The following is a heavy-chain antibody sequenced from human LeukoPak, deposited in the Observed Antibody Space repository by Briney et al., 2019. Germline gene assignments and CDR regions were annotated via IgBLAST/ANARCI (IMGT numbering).Heavy chain of an antibody. J-gene: IGHJ4*02. CDR1: GGSISSSSYY. CDR3: ARGEYQQTED. CDR2: IYYSGST. V-gene: IGHV4-39*07. Sequence: SETLSLTCTVSGGSISSSSYYWGWIRQPPGKGLEWIGSIYYSGSTYYNPSLKSRVTISVDRSKNQFSLKLSSVTAADTAVYYCARGEYQQTEDWGQGTLVTVSS. D-gene: IGHD2-2*01.